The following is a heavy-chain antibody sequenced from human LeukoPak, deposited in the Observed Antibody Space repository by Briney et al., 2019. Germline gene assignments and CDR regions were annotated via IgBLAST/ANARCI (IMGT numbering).Heavy chain of an antibody. Sequence: GESLKISCKGSGYNFTSYWIGWVRQMPGKDLEWMGINYPCDSEARYSPSFQGQVTISVGKSINTAYLQWSSLKASDSAMYYCARFKAVAGTINAFDFWGQGTMVTVSS. V-gene: IGHV5-51*01. CDR1: GYNFTSYW. J-gene: IGHJ3*01. CDR3: ARFKAVAGTINAFDF. CDR2: NYPCDSEA. D-gene: IGHD6-19*01.